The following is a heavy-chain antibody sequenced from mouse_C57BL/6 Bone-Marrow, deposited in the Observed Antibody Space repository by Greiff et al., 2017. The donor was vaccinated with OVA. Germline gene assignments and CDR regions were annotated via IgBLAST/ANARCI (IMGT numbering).Heavy chain of an antibody. CDR1: GFTFSDYY. V-gene: IGHV5-12*01. J-gene: IGHJ4*01. Sequence: EVMLVESGGGLVQPGGSLKLSCAASGFTFSDYYMYWVRQTPEKRLEWVAYISNGGGSTYYPDTVKGRFTISRDNAKNTLYLQMSRLKSEDTAMYYCARGWLGYYAMDYWGQGTSVTVSS. CDR2: ISNGGGST. D-gene: IGHD2-3*01. CDR3: ARGWLGYYAMDY.